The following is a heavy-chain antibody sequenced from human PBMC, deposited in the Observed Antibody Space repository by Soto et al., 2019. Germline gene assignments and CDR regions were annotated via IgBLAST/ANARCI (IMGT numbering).Heavy chain of an antibody. Sequence: SETLSLTCTVSGGSMSSSSNLWGWFRQPPGKGLEWIGNIYYSENTYYNPSLKSRATISVDTSKNQFSLRLTSVTAADTAVYYCATHPPYGPLDHWGQGTLVTVSS. CDR1: GGSMSSSSNL. CDR3: ATHPPYGPLDH. V-gene: IGHV4-39*01. D-gene: IGHD4-17*01. CDR2: IYYSENT. J-gene: IGHJ4*02.